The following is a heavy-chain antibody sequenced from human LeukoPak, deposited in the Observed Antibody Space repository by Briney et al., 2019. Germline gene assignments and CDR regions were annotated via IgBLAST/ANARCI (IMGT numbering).Heavy chain of an antibody. CDR1: GFTFSSYA. D-gene: IGHD5-18*01. CDR2: ISYDGSNK. Sequence: GGSLRLSCAASGFTFSSYAMHWVRQAPGKGLEWVAVISYDGSNKYYADSVKGRFTISRDNSKNTLYLQMNSLRAEDTAVYYCAESGYSYGLDYWGQGTLVTVSS. J-gene: IGHJ4*02. V-gene: IGHV3-30*04. CDR3: AESGYSYGLDY.